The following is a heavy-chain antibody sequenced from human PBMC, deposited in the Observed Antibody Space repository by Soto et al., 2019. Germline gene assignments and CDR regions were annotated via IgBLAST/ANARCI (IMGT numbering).Heavy chain of an antibody. CDR3: ARGTIPYYYYGMDV. CDR2: IYDSGRT. CDR1: GDSISSYY. V-gene: IGHV4-59*01. D-gene: IGHD3-10*01. J-gene: IGHJ6*02. Sequence: QVQLRESGPGLVKPSETLSLTCTVSGDSISSYYWTWIRQPPGEGLEWIGYIYDSGRTYYNPSLKSRVTISVDTSKNQFSLRLSSVSAADTAVYYCARGTIPYYYYGMDVWGQGATVTVSS.